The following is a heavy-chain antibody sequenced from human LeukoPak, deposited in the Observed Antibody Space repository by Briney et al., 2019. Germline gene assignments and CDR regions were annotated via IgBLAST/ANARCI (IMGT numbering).Heavy chain of an antibody. CDR3: ARVPEDYGAFDY. J-gene: IGHJ4*02. V-gene: IGHV3-21*01. CDR2: ISSSSSYI. CDR1: GFTFSSYS. Sequence: GGSLRLSCAASGFTFSSYSMNWVRQAPGKGLEWVSSISSSSSYIYYADSVKGRFTISRDNAKNSLYLQMNSLRAEDTAVYYCARVPEDYGAFDYWGQGTLVTVSS. D-gene: IGHD4-17*01.